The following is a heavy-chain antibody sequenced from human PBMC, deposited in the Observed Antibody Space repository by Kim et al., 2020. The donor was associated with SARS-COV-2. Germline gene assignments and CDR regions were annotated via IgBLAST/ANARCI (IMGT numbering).Heavy chain of an antibody. CDR2: ISYDGSNK. Sequence: GGSPRLSCAASGFTFSSYGMHWVRQAPGKGLEWVAVISYDGSNKYYADSVKGRFTISRDNSKNTLYLQMNSLRAEDTAVYYCAKVEGPYGSGSSGDLIDYWGQGTLVTVSS. D-gene: IGHD3-10*01. CDR1: GFTFSSYG. CDR3: AKVEGPYGSGSSGDLIDY. J-gene: IGHJ4*02. V-gene: IGHV3-30*18.